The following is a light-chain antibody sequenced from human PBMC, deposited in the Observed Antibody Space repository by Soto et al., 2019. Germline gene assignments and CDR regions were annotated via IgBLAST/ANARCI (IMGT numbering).Light chain of an antibody. J-gene: IGLJ3*02. Sequence: QSVLTQPPSASGTPGQRVTISCSGSSSNIGSNAVDWYQQLPGTAPKLLMYYDDLLPSGVSDRFSGSKSGTSASLAISGLQSEDEADYYCAAWDDSLSGWVFGGGTKVTVL. CDR3: AAWDDSLSGWV. CDR2: YDD. CDR1: SSNIGSNA. V-gene: IGLV1-44*01.